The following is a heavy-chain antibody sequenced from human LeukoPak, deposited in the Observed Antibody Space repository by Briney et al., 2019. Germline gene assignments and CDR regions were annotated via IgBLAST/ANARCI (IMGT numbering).Heavy chain of an antibody. CDR2: MNPNSGNT. Sequence: ASVKVSCKASGYTFSSYDINWVRQATGQGLEWMGWMNPNSGNTGYAQKFQGRVIMTRNTPISTAYMELSSLRSEDTAVYYCAFYGSGSQSMDVWGQGTTVTVSS. CDR3: AFYGSGSQSMDV. CDR1: GYTFSSYD. V-gene: IGHV1-8*01. J-gene: IGHJ6*02. D-gene: IGHD3-10*01.